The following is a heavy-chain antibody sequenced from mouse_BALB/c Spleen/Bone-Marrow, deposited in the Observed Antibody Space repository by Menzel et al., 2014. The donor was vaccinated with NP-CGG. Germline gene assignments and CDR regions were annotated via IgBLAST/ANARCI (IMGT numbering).Heavy chain of an antibody. CDR3: ARAPGYDLYYAMDY. CDR2: IWGDGNT. D-gene: IGHD1-2*01. Sequence: VQLVESGPGLVAPSQSLSITCTVSGFSLTGYGINWVRQPPGKGLEWLGMIWGDGNTDYNSALKSRLSISKDNPKSQVFLKMNSLQADDTARYYCARAPGYDLYYAMDYWGQGTSVTVSS. V-gene: IGHV2-6-7*01. J-gene: IGHJ4*01. CDR1: GFSLTGYG.